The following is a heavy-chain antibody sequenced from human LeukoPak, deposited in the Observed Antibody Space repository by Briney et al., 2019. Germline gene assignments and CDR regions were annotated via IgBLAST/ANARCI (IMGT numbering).Heavy chain of an antibody. CDR3: ARCTVAGPYDC. CDR2: INSDGSST. CDR1: GFTFSSYW. Sequence: GGSLRLSCAASGFTFSSYWMRWVRQAPGKGLVWVPRINSDGSSTSYADSVKGRFTISRDNAKNTLYLQMNSLRAEDTAVYYCARCTVAGPYDCWGQGTLVTVSS. J-gene: IGHJ4*02. D-gene: IGHD6-19*01. V-gene: IGHV3-74*01.